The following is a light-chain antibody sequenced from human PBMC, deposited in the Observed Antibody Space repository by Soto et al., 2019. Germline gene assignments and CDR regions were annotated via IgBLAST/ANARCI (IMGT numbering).Light chain of an antibody. CDR2: GAS. CDR3: QQYGSSQGA. CDR1: QSVSSSY. Sequence: EIVLTQSPGTLSLSPGERATLSCRASQSVSSSYLAWYQQKPGQAPRLLIYGASSRATGIPDRFSGSGSGTDFTLTISRLEPEDFAVHYCQQYGSSQGAFGPGTKVDIK. V-gene: IGKV3-20*01. J-gene: IGKJ3*01.